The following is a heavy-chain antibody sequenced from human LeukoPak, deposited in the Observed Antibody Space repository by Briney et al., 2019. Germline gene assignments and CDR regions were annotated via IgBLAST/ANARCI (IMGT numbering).Heavy chain of an antibody. CDR1: GYVFSSFV. CDR3: ARGVRGSQKLDY. Sequence: ASVKVSCKASGYVFSSFVVCWVGQAPGQGLEWMGWSGAYIGNTNYAQKCQGRLTMTTDASMSIAYMELRSLRSDDTDVYYCARGVRGSQKLDYWGQGTLVTVSS. V-gene: IGHV1-18*01. CDR2: SGAYIGNT. D-gene: IGHD1-26*01. J-gene: IGHJ4*02.